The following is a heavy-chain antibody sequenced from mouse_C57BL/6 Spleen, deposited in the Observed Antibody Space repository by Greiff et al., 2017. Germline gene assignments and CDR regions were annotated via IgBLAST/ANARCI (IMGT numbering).Heavy chain of an antibody. CDR1: GYSFTSYY. Sequence: VQLVESGPELVKPGASVKISCKASGYSFTSYYIHWVKQRPGQGLEWIGWIYPGSGNTKYNEKFKGKATLTADTSSSTAYMQLSSLTSEDSAVYYCASAPVYWYFDVWGKGTTVTVSS. CDR3: ASAPVYWYFDV. V-gene: IGHV1-66*01. J-gene: IGHJ1*03. CDR2: IYPGSGNT.